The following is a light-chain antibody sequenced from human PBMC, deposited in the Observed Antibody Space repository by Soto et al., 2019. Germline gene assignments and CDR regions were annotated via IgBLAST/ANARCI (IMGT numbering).Light chain of an antibody. CDR3: QQRSNWIT. CDR1: QSVSSSF. Sequence: EIVLTQSPVTLSLSPGERATLSCMASQSVSSSFLAWYQQKPGQAPRLLIYGASNRASGIPARFSGSGSGTDFTLTISSLEPEDFAVYYCQQRSNWITFGQGTRLEIK. CDR2: GAS. V-gene: IGKV3D-20*02. J-gene: IGKJ5*01.